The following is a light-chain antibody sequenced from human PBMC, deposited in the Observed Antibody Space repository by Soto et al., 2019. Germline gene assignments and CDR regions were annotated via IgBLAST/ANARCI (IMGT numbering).Light chain of an antibody. Sequence: DIQMTQSQSSLSASVGDRVTITCRASQSISSYLNWYQQKPGKAPKLLIYAASSLQSGVPSRFSGSGSGTDFTLTIGSLQPEDFATYYCQQSYSTLWTFGQGTKVDIK. J-gene: IGKJ1*01. V-gene: IGKV1-39*01. CDR2: AAS. CDR3: QQSYSTLWT. CDR1: QSISSY.